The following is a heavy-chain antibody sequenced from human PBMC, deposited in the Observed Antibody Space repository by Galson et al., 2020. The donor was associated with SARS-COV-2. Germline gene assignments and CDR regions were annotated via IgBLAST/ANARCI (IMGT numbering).Heavy chain of an antibody. V-gene: IGHV1-2*02. CDR3: ARERKIAVARYPNWFDP. D-gene: IGHD6-19*01. J-gene: IGHJ5*02. CDR1: GYTFTGYY. Sequence: ASVKVSCKASGYTFTGYYMHWVRQAPGQGLEWMGWINPNSGGTNYAQKFQGRVTMTRDTSISTAYMELSRLRSDDTAVYYCARERKIAVARYPNWFDPWGQGTLVTVSS. CDR2: INPNSGGT.